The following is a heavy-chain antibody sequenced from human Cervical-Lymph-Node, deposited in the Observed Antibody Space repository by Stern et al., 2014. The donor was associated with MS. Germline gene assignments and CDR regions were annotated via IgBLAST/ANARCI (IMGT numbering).Heavy chain of an antibody. CDR1: GFTFSSYG. CDR3: ARDRREAHFDY. Sequence: QVQLVQSGGGVVQPGRSLRLSCVASGFTFSSYGMHWVRQGPGKGLEWVAVIWNDGSITYYADSVKGRFTVSRDNSKNALHLQMNNLRAEDTAVYYCARDRREAHFDYWGQGALVTVSS. CDR2: IWNDGSIT. V-gene: IGHV3-33*01. J-gene: IGHJ4*02.